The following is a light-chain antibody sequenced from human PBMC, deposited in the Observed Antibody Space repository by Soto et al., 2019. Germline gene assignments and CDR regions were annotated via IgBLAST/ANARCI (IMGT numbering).Light chain of an antibody. CDR3: SSFRTGSVVL. V-gene: IGLV2-14*01. J-gene: IGLJ3*02. CDR1: SSDVGGYNY. Sequence: QSVLTQPASVSGSPGQTITISCTGTSSDVGGYNYVSWYQQHPGKAPTLVIYGVSYRPSGVSARVSGSKFQNTASLTISGLQAEDEADYYCSSFRTGSVVLFGGGTKLTVL. CDR2: GVS.